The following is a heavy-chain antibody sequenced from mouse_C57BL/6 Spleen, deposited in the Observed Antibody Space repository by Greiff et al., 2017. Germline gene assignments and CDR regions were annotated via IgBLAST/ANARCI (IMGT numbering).Heavy chain of an antibody. D-gene: IGHD2-3*01. Sequence: QVQLQQSGPGLVQPSQSLSITCTVSGFSLTSYGVHWVRQSPGQGLEWLGGIWRGGSTDYYAAFMSRLSITKDNSKSQVFFKMNSLQADDTAIYYCAKNDGYAMDYWGQGTSVTVSS. CDR1: GFSLTSYG. J-gene: IGHJ4*01. CDR3: AKNDGYAMDY. CDR2: IWRGGST. V-gene: IGHV2-5*01.